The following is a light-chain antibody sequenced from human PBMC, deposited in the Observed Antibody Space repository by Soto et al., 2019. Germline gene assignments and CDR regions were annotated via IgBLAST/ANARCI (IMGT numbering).Light chain of an antibody. Sequence: EIVLTQSPATLSLSPGERATLSCRASQSVSGYLAWYQQKPGQAPRLLMYDASNRATDIPARFSGSGSGTDFTLTISSLEPEDFAVYYCRQRSNWPSTFGGGTKVEIK. V-gene: IGKV3-11*01. CDR2: DAS. J-gene: IGKJ4*01. CDR1: QSVSGY. CDR3: RQRSNWPST.